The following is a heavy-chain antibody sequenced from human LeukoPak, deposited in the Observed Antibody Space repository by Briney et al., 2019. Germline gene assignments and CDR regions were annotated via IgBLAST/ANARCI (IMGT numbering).Heavy chain of an antibody. V-gene: IGHV4-34*01. CDR3: ARVSSSSPFFDY. D-gene: IGHD6-13*01. Sequence: SETLSLTCAVYGGSFSGYYWSWIRQPPGKGLEWIGEINHSGSTNYNPSLKSRVTISVDMSKNQFSLKLSSVTAADTAVYYCARVSSSSPFFDYWGQGTLVTVSS. CDR2: INHSGST. J-gene: IGHJ4*02. CDR1: GGSFSGYY.